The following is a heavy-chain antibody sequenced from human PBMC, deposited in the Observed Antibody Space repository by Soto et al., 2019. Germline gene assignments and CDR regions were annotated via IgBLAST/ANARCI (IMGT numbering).Heavy chain of an antibody. D-gene: IGHD6-19*01. CDR2: IIPLPGLT. V-gene: IGHV1-69*02. CDR3: ARGQWQPPHGMDV. CDR1: GVTFSSYT. Sequence: QDQLVQSGAEVKKPGSSVKVSCKASGVTFSSYTLDWVRQAPGQGLEWMGRIIPLPGLTTYAQNFEGRVTITANTSTSTAYLEVSSLRSDDTAIYFCARGQWQPPHGMDVWGQGTTVTVSS. J-gene: IGHJ6*02.